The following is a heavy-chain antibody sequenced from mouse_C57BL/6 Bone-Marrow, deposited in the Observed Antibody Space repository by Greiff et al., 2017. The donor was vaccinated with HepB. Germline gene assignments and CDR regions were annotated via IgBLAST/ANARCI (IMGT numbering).Heavy chain of an antibody. CDR1: GYSFTGYY. CDR2: INPSTGGT. Sequence: VQLQQSGPELVKPGASVKISCKASGYSFTGYYMNWVKQSPEKSLEWIGEINPSTGGTTYNQKFKAKATLTVDKSSSTAYMQLKSLTSEDSAVYYCARDGGSSYENYFDYWGQGTLSQSPQ. CDR3: ARDGGSSYENYFDY. J-gene: IGHJ2*01. V-gene: IGHV1-42*01. D-gene: IGHD1-1*01.